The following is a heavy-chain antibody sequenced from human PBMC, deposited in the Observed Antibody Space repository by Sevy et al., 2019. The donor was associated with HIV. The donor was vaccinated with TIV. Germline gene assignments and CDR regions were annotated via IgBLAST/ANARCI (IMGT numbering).Heavy chain of an antibody. CDR2: IRTGAYGGAT. Sequence: GGSLRLSCSTSGFNFRDYAIGWVRQAPGEGLEWVGHIRTGAYGGATEYGASVKGRFSLSRDDSKSIAYLQMNNLYTEDTAVYYCSRWGSDYIRDYWGQGTLVTVSS. D-gene: IGHD4-17*01. CDR3: SRWGSDYIRDY. CDR1: GFNFRDYA. V-gene: IGHV3-49*04. J-gene: IGHJ4*02.